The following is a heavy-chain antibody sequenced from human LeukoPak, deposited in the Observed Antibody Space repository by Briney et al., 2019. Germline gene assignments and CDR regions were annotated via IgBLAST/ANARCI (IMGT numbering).Heavy chain of an antibody. D-gene: IGHD5-18*01. CDR3: ARREAMDLGWWYFDL. J-gene: IGHJ2*01. CDR1: GGSISSSSYY. CDR2: IYYSGST. V-gene: IGHV4-39*07. Sequence: SETLSLTCTVSGGSISSSSYYWGWIRQPPGRGLEWIGSIYYSGSTYYNPSLKSRVTISVDTSKNQFSLKLSSVTAADTAVYYCARREAMDLGWWYFDLWGRGTLVTVSS.